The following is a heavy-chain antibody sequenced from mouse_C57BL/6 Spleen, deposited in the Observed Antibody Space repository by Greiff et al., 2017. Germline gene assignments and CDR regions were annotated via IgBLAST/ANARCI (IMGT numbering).Heavy chain of an antibody. CDR1: GYAFSSSW. CDR3: ARSSYYYGSSYVDYAMDY. Sequence: VQLQQSGPELVKPGASVKISCKASGYAFSSSWMNWVKQRPGKGLEWIGRIYPGDGDTNYNGKFKGKATLTADKSSSTAYMQLSSLTSEDSAVYFCARSSYYYGSSYVDYAMDYWGQGTSVTVSS. J-gene: IGHJ4*01. D-gene: IGHD1-1*01. CDR2: IYPGDGDT. V-gene: IGHV1-82*01.